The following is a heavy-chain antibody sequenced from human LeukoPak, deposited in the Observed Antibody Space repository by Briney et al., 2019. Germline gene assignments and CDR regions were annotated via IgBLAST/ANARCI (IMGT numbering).Heavy chain of an antibody. CDR1: GVTFTNSD. V-gene: IGHV3-23*01. J-gene: IGHJ4*02. Sequence: GGSLRLSCAGSGVTFTNSDMSWVRQAPGKGLGWVSAMSGSDSATHYADSVKDRFIISRDNSKNTLFLQMNSLRAEDTAIYYCVKAKTAVVVPTAPRTYYFDFWGQGTLVTVSS. CDR2: MSGSDSAT. D-gene: IGHD2-15*01. CDR3: VKAKTAVVVPTAPRTYYFDF.